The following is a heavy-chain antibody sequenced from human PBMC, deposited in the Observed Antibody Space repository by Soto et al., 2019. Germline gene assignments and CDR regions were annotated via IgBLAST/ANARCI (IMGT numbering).Heavy chain of an antibody. CDR3: ARGIVVVAAQPYNWFDP. D-gene: IGHD2-15*01. CDR1: GDSVSSNSAA. CDR2: TYYRSKWYN. V-gene: IGHV6-1*01. Sequence: PSQTLSLTCAISGDSVSSNSAAWNWIRQSPSRGLEWLGRTYYRSKWYNDYAVSVKSRITINPDTSKNQFSLQLNSVTPEDTAVYYCARGIVVVAAQPYNWFDPWGQGTLVTVSS. J-gene: IGHJ5*02.